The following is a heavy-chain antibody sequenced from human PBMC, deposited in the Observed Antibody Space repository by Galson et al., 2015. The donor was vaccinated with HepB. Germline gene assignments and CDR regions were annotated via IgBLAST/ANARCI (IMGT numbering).Heavy chain of an antibody. J-gene: IGHJ4*02. CDR1: GYWFSRYW. CDR3: ARADWTMVDPYYFDY. V-gene: IGHV5-51*01. D-gene: IGHD4/OR15-4a*01. CDR2: IFPDDSDT. Sequence: QSGAEVKKPGESLKISCKGSGYWFSRYWIGWVRQMPGKGLEWMGIIFPDDSDTRYSPSFQGRVTISTDKSTNTAYLQWRSLEASDTAVYYCARADWTMVDPYYFDYWGQGTLVTVSS.